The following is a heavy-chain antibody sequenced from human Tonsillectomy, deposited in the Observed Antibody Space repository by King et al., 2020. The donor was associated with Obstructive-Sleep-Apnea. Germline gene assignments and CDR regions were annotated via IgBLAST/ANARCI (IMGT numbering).Heavy chain of an antibody. V-gene: IGHV3-48*03. CDR2: ISSGGTTI. J-gene: IGHJ4*02. D-gene: IGHD3-22*01. CDR3: AREGGYYDSSGYAPIFDY. Sequence: VQLVQSGGGLVQPGGSLRLSCAASGFTFSSYSLHWVRQAPGKGLEWRSSISSGGTTIYYADSVQGRFTISRDNAKNSLSLQINSLSAEDTAVYFCAREGGYYDSSGYAPIFDYWGQGTLVTVSS. CDR1: GFTFSSYS.